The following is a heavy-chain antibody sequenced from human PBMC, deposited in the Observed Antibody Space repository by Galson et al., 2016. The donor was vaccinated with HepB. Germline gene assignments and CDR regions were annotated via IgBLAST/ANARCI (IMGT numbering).Heavy chain of an antibody. CDR1: GFTFSDYA. J-gene: IGHJ4*02. V-gene: IGHV3-48*01. Sequence: SLRLSCAASGFTFSDYAMNWVRQAPGKGLEWISRNSRENNRIDYADSVKGRFTVSRDNGKNSLYLQMNSLRVEDTAVYYCVRDHDWAFDYWGQGLLVTVSS. CDR2: NSRENNRI. CDR3: VRDHDWAFDY. D-gene: IGHD3-9*01.